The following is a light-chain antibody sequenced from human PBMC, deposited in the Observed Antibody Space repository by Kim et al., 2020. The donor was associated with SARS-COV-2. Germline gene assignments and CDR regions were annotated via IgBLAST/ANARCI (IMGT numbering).Light chain of an antibody. Sequence: SSPGDRATLSCRASQGVGSQLAWYRQKPGQAPRLVIYDASVRATGIAARFSGSGSGTDFTLTISSLEPEDFAVYFCQQRRYWPVTFGQGTKVDIK. J-gene: IGKJ1*01. CDR3: QQRRYWPVT. CDR2: DAS. V-gene: IGKV3-11*01. CDR1: QGVGSQ.